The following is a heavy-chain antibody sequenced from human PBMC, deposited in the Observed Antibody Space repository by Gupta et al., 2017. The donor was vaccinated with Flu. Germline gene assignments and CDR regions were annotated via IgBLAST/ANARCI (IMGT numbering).Heavy chain of an antibody. D-gene: IGHD1-7*01. Sequence: EVQLVESGGGLVQPGGSLRLSCAASGFTFSSYWMHWVRQAPGKGLVWVSRINSDGSSTSYADSVKGRFTISRDNAKNTLYLQMNSLRAEDTAVYYCAREQGNYGYYYYYGMDVWGQGTTVTVSS. CDR1: GFTFSSYW. J-gene: IGHJ6*02. CDR3: AREQGNYGYYYYYGMDV. CDR2: INSDGSST. V-gene: IGHV3-74*01.